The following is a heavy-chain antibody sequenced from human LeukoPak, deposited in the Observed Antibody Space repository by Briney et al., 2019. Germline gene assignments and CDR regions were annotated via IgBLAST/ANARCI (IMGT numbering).Heavy chain of an antibody. CDR2: INHSGRT. J-gene: IGHJ6*03. CDR1: GGSFRGYY. V-gene: IGHV4-34*01. D-gene: IGHD3-3*01. CDR3: ARIVLRFLEWLPPYYYYYYMDV. Sequence: SETLSLTCAVQGGSFRGYYWSWIRQPPGKGLEWIGEINHSGRTNYNPSLKSRVTISVDTSKSQFSLKLSSVTAADPGVYYCARIVLRFLEWLPPYYYYYYMDVWGKGITVTVSS.